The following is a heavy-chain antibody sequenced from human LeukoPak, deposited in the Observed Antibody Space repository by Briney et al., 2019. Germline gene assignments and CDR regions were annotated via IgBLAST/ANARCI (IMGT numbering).Heavy chain of an antibody. J-gene: IGHJ4*02. CDR3: ARWKNEAARHFDY. V-gene: IGHV3-23*01. D-gene: IGHD6-6*01. CDR1: GFTFSTYT. Sequence: GGSLRLSCEAAGFTFSTYTMTWVRHAPGEGLGWVSSISGSGGNTFYADSVKGRFTISRDNSKNTLFLHMNSLRADDTAVYYCARWKNEAARHFDYWGQGTLVTVSS. CDR2: ISGSGGNT.